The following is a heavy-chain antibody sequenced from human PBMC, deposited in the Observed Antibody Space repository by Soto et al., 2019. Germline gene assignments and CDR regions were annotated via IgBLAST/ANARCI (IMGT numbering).Heavy chain of an antibody. J-gene: IGHJ6*02. CDR1: GFTFDDYT. CDR2: ISWDGGST. D-gene: IGHD5-12*01. V-gene: IGHV3-43*01. Sequence: GGSLRLSCAASGFTFDDYTMHWVRQAPGKGLEWVSLISWDGGSTYYADSVKGRFTISRDNSKNSLYLQMNSLRTEDTALYYCAKSNTPQSRDGYNLGYYYGMDVWGQGTTVTVSS. CDR3: AKSNTPQSRDGYNLGYYYGMDV.